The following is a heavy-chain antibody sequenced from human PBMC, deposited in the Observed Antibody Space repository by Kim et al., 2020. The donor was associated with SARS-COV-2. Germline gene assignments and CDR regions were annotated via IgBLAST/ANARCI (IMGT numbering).Heavy chain of an antibody. CDR1: GFTFSSHS. CDR3: ARVAMVRGVRNVMDV. CDR2: VSYDGSQK. J-gene: IGHJ6*04. D-gene: IGHD3-10*01. V-gene: IGHV3-30*04. Sequence: GGSLRLSCAASGFTFSSHSMHWVRQAPGKGLEWVAVVSYDGSQKYYADSVKGRFTISRDNSKNTPYLQMDSLRAEDTAVYYCARVAMVRGVRNVMDVWGEEATVSVSS.